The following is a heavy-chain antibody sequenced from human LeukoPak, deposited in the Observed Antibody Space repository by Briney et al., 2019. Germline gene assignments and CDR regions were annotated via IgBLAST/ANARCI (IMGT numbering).Heavy chain of an antibody. D-gene: IGHD5-12*01. CDR3: ARGHTESADDYGNWFHP. Sequence: SETLSLTCTVSGGSMRSYYWSWIRQPPGKGLEWIGYIYYSGTTKYNPSLKSRVTISVHTSKNQFSLKLNSLTAADTAVYYCARGHTESADDYGNWFHPWGQGTLVTVSS. CDR1: GGSMRSYY. V-gene: IGHV4-59*01. J-gene: IGHJ5*02. CDR2: IYYSGTT.